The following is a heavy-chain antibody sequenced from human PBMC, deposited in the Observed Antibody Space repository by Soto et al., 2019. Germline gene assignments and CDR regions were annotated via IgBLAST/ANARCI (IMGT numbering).Heavy chain of an antibody. V-gene: IGHV3-23*01. J-gene: IGHJ4*02. CDR1: GFTFSSYA. CDR2: ISGSGGST. Sequence: QPGGSLRLSCAASGFTFSSYAMSWVRQAPGKGLEWVSAISGSGGSTYYADSVKGRFTISRDNSKNTLYLQMNSLRAEDTAVYYCAKDPRYLEWFRNYFDYWGQGTLVTVSS. D-gene: IGHD3-3*01. CDR3: AKDPRYLEWFRNYFDY.